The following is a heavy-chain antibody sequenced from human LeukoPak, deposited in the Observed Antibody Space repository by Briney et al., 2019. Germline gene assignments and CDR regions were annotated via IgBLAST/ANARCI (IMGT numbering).Heavy chain of an antibody. V-gene: IGHV1-69*05. CDR2: IIPIFGTA. D-gene: IGHD1-1*01. CDR1: GDTFSSYA. J-gene: IGHJ4*02. CDR3: GRVEKGGTVDY. Sequence: GSSVKVSCKASGDTFSSYAISWVRQAPGQGLEWMGRIIPIFGTANYAQKFQGRVTITTDESTSTAYMELSSLRSEDTAVYYCGRVEKGGTVDYWGQGTLVTVSS.